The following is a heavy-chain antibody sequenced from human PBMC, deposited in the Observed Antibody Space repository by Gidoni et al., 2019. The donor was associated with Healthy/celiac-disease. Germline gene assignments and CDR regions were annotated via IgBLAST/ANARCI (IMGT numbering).Heavy chain of an antibody. D-gene: IGHD1-26*01. CDR3: ARVTWELLVDY. Sequence: EVQLVESGGGLVQPGGSLRLSCAASGFTFSSYSMSWVRQAPGKGLEWVSYISSSSSTIYYADSVKGRFTISRDNAKNSLYLQMNSLRAEDTAVYYCARVTWELLVDYGGQGTLVTVSS. CDR1: GFTFSSYS. J-gene: IGHJ4*02. CDR2: ISSSSSTI. V-gene: IGHV3-48*01.